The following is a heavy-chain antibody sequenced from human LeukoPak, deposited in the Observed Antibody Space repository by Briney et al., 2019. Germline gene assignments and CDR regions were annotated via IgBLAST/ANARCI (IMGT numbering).Heavy chain of an antibody. V-gene: IGHV3-21*01. CDR3: ARSSGYSSVGNWFDP. Sequence: GGSLRLSCAASGFTFSSYSMNWVRQAPGKGLEWVSSISSSSSYIYYADSVKGRFTISRDNAKNSLYLQMNSLRAEDTAVYYCARSSGYSSVGNWFDPWGQGTLVTVSS. J-gene: IGHJ5*02. D-gene: IGHD6-19*01. CDR2: ISSSSSYI. CDR1: GFTFSSYS.